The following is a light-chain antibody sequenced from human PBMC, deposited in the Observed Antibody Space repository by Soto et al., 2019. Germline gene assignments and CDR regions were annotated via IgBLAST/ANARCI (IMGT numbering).Light chain of an antibody. J-gene: IGKJ1*01. V-gene: IGKV1-5*03. CDR1: QSINKW. CDR3: QHYSGDRAT. Sequence: DILLTQSPSTLSASVGDRVTTSCRASQSINKWLAWYQHKPGKAPNLLIYEVSTLHSGVPSRFSGSGSGTEFTLTNSSLRPDDFATYYCQHYSGDRATFGQGTKVDI. CDR2: EVS.